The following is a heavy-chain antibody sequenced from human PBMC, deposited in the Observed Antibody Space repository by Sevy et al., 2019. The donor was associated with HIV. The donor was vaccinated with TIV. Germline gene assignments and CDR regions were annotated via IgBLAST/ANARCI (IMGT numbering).Heavy chain of an antibody. D-gene: IGHD2-2*01. CDR2: ISWNSGSM. CDR1: GFTFDDYA. CDR3: AKDWQYQLLSSWFDP. J-gene: IGHJ5*02. V-gene: IGHV3-9*01. Sequence: GGSLRLSCAASGFTFDDYAMHWVRQAPGKGLEWVSGISWNSGSMGYAESVKGRFTVSRDNAKNSLYLQMNSLRAEDTAFYYGAKDWQYQLLSSWFDPWGQGTLVTVSS.